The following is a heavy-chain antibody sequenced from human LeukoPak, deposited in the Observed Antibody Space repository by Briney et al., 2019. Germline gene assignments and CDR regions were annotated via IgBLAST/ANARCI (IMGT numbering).Heavy chain of an antibody. CDR2: IYYSGST. CDR1: GDSISSSSYY. D-gene: IGHD3-22*01. J-gene: IGHJ4*02. V-gene: IGHV4-39*01. Sequence: PSETLSLTCTVSGDSISSSSYYWGWIRQPPGKGLEWIGSIYYSGSTYYNPSLKSRVTISVDASKNQFSLKLSSVTAADTAVYYCARIRITMIVDYWGQGTLVTVSS. CDR3: ARIRITMIVDY.